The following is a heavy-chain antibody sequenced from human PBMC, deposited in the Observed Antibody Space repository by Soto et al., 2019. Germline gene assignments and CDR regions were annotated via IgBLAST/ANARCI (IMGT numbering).Heavy chain of an antibody. Sequence: QVQLVQSGAEVKKPGASVKVSCKASGYTFTSYGISWVRQAPGQGLEWMGWISAYNGNTNYAQKLQGRVTMTTDTSTSTAYMELRSLRSDDTAVYYCAGDRSSILEWFRNFQHWGQGTPVTVSS. CDR1: GYTFTSYG. CDR2: ISAYNGNT. CDR3: AGDRSSILEWFRNFQH. J-gene: IGHJ1*01. V-gene: IGHV1-18*01. D-gene: IGHD3-3*01.